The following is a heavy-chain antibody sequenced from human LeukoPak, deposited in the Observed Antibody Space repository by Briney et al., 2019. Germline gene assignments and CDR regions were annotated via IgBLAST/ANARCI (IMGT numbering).Heavy chain of an antibody. V-gene: IGHV3-74*01. CDR2: IKSDGST. CDR3: ARAPSEIGGYYPEYFRH. J-gene: IGHJ1*01. D-gene: IGHD3-22*01. CDR1: GFTFSSYW. Sequence: GGALRLSCAASGFTFSSYWMPWVRQSPGKGLVWVSRIKSDGSTNYADSVKGRFTISRDNAKNTVALQMNSLRAEDTGVYYCARAPSEIGGYYPEYFRHWGQGTLVTVSS.